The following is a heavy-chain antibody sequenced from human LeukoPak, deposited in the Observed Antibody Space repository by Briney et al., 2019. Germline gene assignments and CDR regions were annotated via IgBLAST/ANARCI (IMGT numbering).Heavy chain of an antibody. D-gene: IGHD6-13*01. CDR3: AIELGHGMDV. V-gene: IGHV4-30-4*01. CDR2: IYYSGST. J-gene: IGHJ6*02. CDR1: GGSISSGDYY. Sequence: SETLSLTCTVSGGSISSGDYYWRWLRQPPGKGLEWIGYIYYSGSTYYNPSLKSRVTISVDTSKNQFSLKLSSVTAADTAVYYCAIELGHGMDVWGQGSTVTVSS.